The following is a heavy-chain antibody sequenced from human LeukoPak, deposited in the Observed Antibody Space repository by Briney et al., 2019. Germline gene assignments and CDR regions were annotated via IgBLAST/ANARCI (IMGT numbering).Heavy chain of an antibody. CDR2: IDPSDSYT. D-gene: IGHD3-10*01. J-gene: IGHJ6*04. CDR3: ARTYYYGSGSYLKWFGRGMDV. Sequence: GESLRISCKGSGYSFTSYWISWVRQMPGKGLGWMGRIDPSDSYTNYSPSFQGHVTISADKSISTAYLQWSSLKASDTAMYYCARTYYYGSGSYLKWFGRGMDVWGKGTTVAVSS. CDR1: GYSFTSYW. V-gene: IGHV5-10-1*01.